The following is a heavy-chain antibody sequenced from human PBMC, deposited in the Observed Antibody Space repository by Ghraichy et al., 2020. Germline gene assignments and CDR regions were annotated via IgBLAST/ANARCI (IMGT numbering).Heavy chain of an antibody. J-gene: IGHJ4*02. D-gene: IGHD5-24*01. Sequence: SETLSLTCTVSGGSISNNNYYWVWIRQPPGKGLEWIGSIYYSGSTYYNPSLKSRVTISVDTSKNQFSLKLSSVTAADTAVYYCARLLYIPLQYTGLGFDYWGQGTLVTVSS. V-gene: IGHV4-39*01. CDR1: GGSISNNNYY. CDR2: IYYSGST. CDR3: ARLLYIPLQYTGLGFDY.